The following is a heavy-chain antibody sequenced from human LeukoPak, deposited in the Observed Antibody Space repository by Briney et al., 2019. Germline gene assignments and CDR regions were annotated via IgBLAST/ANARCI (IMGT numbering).Heavy chain of an antibody. D-gene: IGHD5-24*01. V-gene: IGHV4-39*01. CDR1: GGSITSSSYY. Sequence: SETLSLTCTVSGGSITSSSYYWGWIRQPPGKGLEWIGSIYYSGSTYYNPSLKSRFTIFVDTSKNQFSLRLSSVTATDTAVYYCGGYNFYYFDYWGRGALVTVSS. CDR2: IYYSGST. J-gene: IGHJ4*02. CDR3: GGYNFYYFDY.